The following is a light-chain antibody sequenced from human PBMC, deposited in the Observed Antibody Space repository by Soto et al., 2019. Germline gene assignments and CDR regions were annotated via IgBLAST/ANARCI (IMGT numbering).Light chain of an antibody. CDR1: QSISSY. CDR3: QQSYSTHRIT. CDR2: AAS. Sequence: DIQMTQSPSSLSASVGDRVPIPCRASQSISSYLNWYQQKPGKATKLMIYAASSLQSGVPSRFSGSGSGTDFTLTLSSLQPEDFANYYCQQSYSTHRITFGQGTRLEIK. J-gene: IGKJ5*01. V-gene: IGKV1-39*01.